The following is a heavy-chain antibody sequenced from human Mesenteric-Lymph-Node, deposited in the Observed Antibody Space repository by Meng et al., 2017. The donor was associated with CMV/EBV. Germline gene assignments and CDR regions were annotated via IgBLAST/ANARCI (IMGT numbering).Heavy chain of an antibody. D-gene: IGHD3-3*01. CDR2: INHSGST. J-gene: IGHJ4*02. Sequence: SETLSLTCTVYGGSFSGYYWSWIRQPPGKGLEWIGEINHSGSTNYNPSLKSRVTISVDTSKNQFSLKLGSVTAADTAVYYCARARYDFWSGYYRLLDYWGQGTLVTVSS. CDR3: ARARYDFWSGYYRLLDY. CDR1: GGSFSGYY. V-gene: IGHV4-34*01.